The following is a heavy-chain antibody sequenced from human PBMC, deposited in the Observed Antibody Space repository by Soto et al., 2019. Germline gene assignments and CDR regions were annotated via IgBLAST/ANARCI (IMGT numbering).Heavy chain of an antibody. V-gene: IGHV4-59*08. CDR1: GGSITNYY. CDR3: ARGRPNYYYYYMDV. CDR2: FYYSGTT. Sequence: QVQLQESGPGLVKPSETLSLTCTVSGGSITNYYWSWIRQPPGKGLEWIGYFYYSGTTNYNPSLNSRVSMSVDTSKSQFSLRLSSVAAADTAVYYCARGRPNYYYYYMDVWGKGTTVTVSS. J-gene: IGHJ6*03.